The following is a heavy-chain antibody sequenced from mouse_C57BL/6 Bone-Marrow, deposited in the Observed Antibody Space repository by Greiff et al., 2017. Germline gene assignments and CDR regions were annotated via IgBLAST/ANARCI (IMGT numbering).Heavy chain of an antibody. CDR2: IYPGDGDT. CDR1: GYAFSSSW. V-gene: IGHV1-82*01. CDR3: ARSGDGYYDY. D-gene: IGHD2-3*01. Sequence: VQLQQSGPELVKPGASVKISCKASGYAFSSSWMNWVKQRPGKGLEWIGRIYPGDGDTNYNGKFKGKATLTADKSSSTAYMQLSSLTSEDSAVYLCARSGDGYYDYWGQGTTLTVSS. J-gene: IGHJ2*01.